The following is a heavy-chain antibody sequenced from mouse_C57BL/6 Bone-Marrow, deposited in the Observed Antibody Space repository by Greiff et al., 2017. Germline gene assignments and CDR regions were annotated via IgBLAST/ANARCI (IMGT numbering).Heavy chain of an antibody. CDR3: TTVYYGSSYYYAMDY. J-gene: IGHJ4*01. CDR2: IDPENGDT. D-gene: IGHD1-1*01. Sequence: VQLQQSGAELVRPGASVKLSCTASGFNIKDDYLHWVKQRPEQGLEWIGWIDPENGDTEYASKFQGKATIPADTSSNTAYLQLSSLTSEDTAVYYCTTVYYGSSYYYAMDYWGQGTSVTVSS. V-gene: IGHV14-4*01. CDR1: GFNIKDDY.